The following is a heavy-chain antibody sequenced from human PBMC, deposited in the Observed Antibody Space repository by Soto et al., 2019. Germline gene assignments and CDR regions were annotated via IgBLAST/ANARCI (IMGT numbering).Heavy chain of an antibody. Sequence: SETLSLTCAVAGGSIGGGGGSWSWIRQPPGKGLEWIGYIYHSGSTYYNPSLKSRVTISVDRSKNQFSLKLSSVTAADTAVYYCSRTYYYDSSGYYLGVAFDYWGQGTLVTVSS. CDR1: GGSIGGGGGS. D-gene: IGHD3-22*01. V-gene: IGHV4-30-2*01. J-gene: IGHJ4*02. CDR3: SRTYYYDSSGYYLGVAFDY. CDR2: IYHSGST.